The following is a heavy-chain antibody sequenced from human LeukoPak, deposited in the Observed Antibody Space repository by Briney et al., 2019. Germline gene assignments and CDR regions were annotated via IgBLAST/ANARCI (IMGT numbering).Heavy chain of an antibody. J-gene: IGHJ4*02. Sequence: PSETLSLTCAVYGGSFSGYYWSWIRQPPGKGLEWIGSIYHSGSTYYNPSLKSRVTISVDTSKNQFSLKLSSVTAADTAVYYCARDPSGSSSFDYWGQGTLVTVSS. CDR3: ARDPSGSSSFDY. D-gene: IGHD6-6*01. V-gene: IGHV4-34*01. CDR2: IYHSGST. CDR1: GGSFSGYY.